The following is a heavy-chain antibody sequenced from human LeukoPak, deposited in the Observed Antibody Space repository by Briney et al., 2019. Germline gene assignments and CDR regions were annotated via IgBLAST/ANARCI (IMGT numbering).Heavy chain of an antibody. CDR1: GFTFRDHA. V-gene: IGHV3-49*03. J-gene: IGHJ4*02. D-gene: IGHD1-26*01. Sequence: GRSLRLSCTTSGFTFRDHAMSWFRQAPGKGLEWVGLIKSKAHGGTTESAASVKGRFTISRDDAKSIAYLQMNSLKTEDTAVYYCSRDYSIVKTTIFLDYRGQGTLVTVSS. CDR2: IKSKAHGGTT. CDR3: SRDYSIVKTTIFLDY.